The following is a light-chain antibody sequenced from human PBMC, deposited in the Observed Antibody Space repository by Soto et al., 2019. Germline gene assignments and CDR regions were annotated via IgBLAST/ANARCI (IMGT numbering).Light chain of an antibody. CDR2: DAS. CDR1: QSINSW. CDR3: QQYKTYPWT. J-gene: IGKJ1*01. V-gene: IGKV1-5*01. Sequence: DIQMTQSPSTLSASVGDSVTITCRASQSINSWLAWYQQKPGKAPQILIYDASTLKSGVPSMFSARGSGTEFTLTISSLQPDEFATYYCQQYKTYPWTFGLGTKVEIK.